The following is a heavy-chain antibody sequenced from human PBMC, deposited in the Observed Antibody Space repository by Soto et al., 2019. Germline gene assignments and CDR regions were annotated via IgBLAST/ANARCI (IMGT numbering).Heavy chain of an antibody. CDR1: GASISSAAYY. D-gene: IGHD3-16*02. V-gene: IGHV4-31*03. J-gene: IGHJ4*01. CDR2: ISYSGYT. Sequence: SETLSLTCTVSGASISSAAYYWSWIRQRPGEGLEWIGFISYSGYTFQNPSLKSRLLLSVATSKNQFSLELSFVTAADTAAYYCARGPTPSWSSYRFSYFDSWGPGSLVTVSS. CDR3: ARGPTPSWSSYRFSYFDS.